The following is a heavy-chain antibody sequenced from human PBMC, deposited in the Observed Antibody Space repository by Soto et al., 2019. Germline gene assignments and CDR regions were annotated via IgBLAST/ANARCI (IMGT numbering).Heavy chain of an antibody. CDR3: ARGGSYHYY. CDR2: IMQDGSEK. J-gene: IGHJ4*02. Sequence: EVQLVESGGGLVQPGGSLRLSCAASGFTFSSYWMSWVRQAPGKGLEWVANIMQDGSEKYYVESVKGRFTISRDNAQNSLYLQMNSLRAEDTAVYYCARGGSYHYYWGQGTLVTVSS. V-gene: IGHV3-7*01. CDR1: GFTFSSYW. D-gene: IGHD1-26*01.